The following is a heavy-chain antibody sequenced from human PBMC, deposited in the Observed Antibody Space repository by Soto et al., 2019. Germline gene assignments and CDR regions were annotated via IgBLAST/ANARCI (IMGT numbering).Heavy chain of an antibody. CDR1: GFTFNTYG. CDR3: AKDIVRYTYGACDY. J-gene: IGHJ4*02. V-gene: IGHV3-30*18. D-gene: IGHD5-18*01. Sequence: QVQLVESGGAVVQPGKSLRLSCAASGFTFNTYGMYWVRQAPGKGLEWVAAISYEGSNKSHADSVKGRFTISRDNSKNTLYLQMNSLRVEDTAVYYCAKDIVRYTYGACDYWGQGALVTVSS. CDR2: ISYEGSNK.